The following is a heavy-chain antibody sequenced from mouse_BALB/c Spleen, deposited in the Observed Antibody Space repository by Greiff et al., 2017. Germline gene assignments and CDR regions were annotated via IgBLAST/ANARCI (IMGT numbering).Heavy chain of an antibody. CDR1: GFNIKDTY. V-gene: IGHV14-3*02. CDR2: IDPANGNT. CDR3: ASLTGSWYFDV. Sequence: DVQLQESGAELVKPGASVKLSCTASGFNIKDTYMHWVKQRPEQGLEWIGRIDPANGNTKYDPKFQGKATITADTSSNTAYLQLSSLTSEDTAVYYCASLTGSWYFDVWGAGTTVTVSS. J-gene: IGHJ1*01.